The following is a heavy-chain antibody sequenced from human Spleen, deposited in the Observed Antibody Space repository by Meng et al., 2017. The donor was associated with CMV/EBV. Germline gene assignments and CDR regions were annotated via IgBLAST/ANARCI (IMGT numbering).Heavy chain of an antibody. CDR1: GFTFDDYA. Sequence: SLKISCAASGFTFDDYAMHWVRQAPGKGLEWVSGISWNSGSIGYADSVKGRFTISRDNAKNSLYLQMNSLRAEDTAVYYCARDSSSPDDAFDIWGQGTMVTVSS. CDR2: ISWNSGSI. V-gene: IGHV3-9*01. D-gene: IGHD3-10*01. J-gene: IGHJ3*02. CDR3: ARDSSSPDDAFDI.